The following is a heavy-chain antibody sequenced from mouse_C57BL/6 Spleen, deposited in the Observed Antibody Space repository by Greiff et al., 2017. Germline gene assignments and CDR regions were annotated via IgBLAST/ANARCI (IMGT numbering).Heavy chain of an antibody. Sequence: VQLQQSGPELVKPGASVKISCKASGYTFTDYYMNWVKQSHGKSLEWIGDINPNNGGTSYNQKFKGKATLTVDKSSSTAYMELRSLTSEDSAVYYCVSDGYYAMDYWGQGTSVTVSS. CDR2: INPNNGGT. J-gene: IGHJ4*01. CDR1: GYTFTDYY. D-gene: IGHD2-3*01. CDR3: VSDGYYAMDY. V-gene: IGHV1-26*01.